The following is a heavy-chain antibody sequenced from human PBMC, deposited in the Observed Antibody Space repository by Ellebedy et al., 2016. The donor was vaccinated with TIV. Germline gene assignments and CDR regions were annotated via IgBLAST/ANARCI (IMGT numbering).Heavy chain of an antibody. CDR1: GGSISSYY. J-gene: IGHJ6*02. V-gene: IGHV4-59*12. Sequence: SETLSLTCTVSGGSISSYYWSWIRQPPGKGLEWIGYIYYSGSTNYNPSLKSRVTMSVDTSKNQFSLKLSSVTAADTAVYYCARGEGNYYGMDVWGQGTTVTVSS. CDR3: ARGEGNYYGMDV. CDR2: IYYSGST.